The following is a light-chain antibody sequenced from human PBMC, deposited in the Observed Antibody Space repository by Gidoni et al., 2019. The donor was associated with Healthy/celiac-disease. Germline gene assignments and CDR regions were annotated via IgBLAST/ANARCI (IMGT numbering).Light chain of an antibody. CDR3: QQSYSTPQWT. CDR2: AAS. Sequence: DIQMTQSPSSLSASVGDRVTITCRASQSISSYLNWYQQKPGKAPKLLIYAASRLQSGVPSRFSGSGSGTDFTLTISSLQPEDFATYYCQQSYSTPQWTFXXXTKVEIK. J-gene: IGKJ1*01. V-gene: IGKV1-39*01. CDR1: QSISSY.